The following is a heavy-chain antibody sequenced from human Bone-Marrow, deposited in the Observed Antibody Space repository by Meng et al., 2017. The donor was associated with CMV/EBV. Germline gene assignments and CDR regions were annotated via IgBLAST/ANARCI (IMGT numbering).Heavy chain of an antibody. V-gene: IGHV1-18*01. CDR2: ISAKNGNA. Sequence: ASVKVSCKASGYTFTSYGISWVRQAPGQGLEWMGWISAKNGNANYAQKFQGRVTMTTDTSTSTAYMELMSLRSDDTAVYYCARDTREQWLSSPNGWFDPWGQGTLVTVSS. CDR3: ARDTREQWLSSPNGWFDP. D-gene: IGHD6-19*01. CDR1: GYTFTSYG. J-gene: IGHJ5*02.